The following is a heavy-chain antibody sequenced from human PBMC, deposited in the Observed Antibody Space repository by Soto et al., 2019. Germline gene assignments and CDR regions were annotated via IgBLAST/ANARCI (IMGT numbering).Heavy chain of an antibody. Sequence: ASVKVSCKASGGTFSSYAISWVRQAPGQGLEWMGGIIPIFGTANYAQKFQGRVTITADESTSTAYMELSRLRSDDTAVYYCARGDYLFSSGYDYWGQGTLVTVSS. V-gene: IGHV1-69*13. J-gene: IGHJ4*02. CDR3: ARGDYLFSSGYDY. CDR1: GGTFSSYA. CDR2: IIPIFGTA. D-gene: IGHD6-19*01.